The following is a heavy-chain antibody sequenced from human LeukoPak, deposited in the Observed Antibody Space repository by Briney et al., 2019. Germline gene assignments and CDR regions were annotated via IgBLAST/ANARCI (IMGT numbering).Heavy chain of an antibody. J-gene: IGHJ4*02. CDR2: ISSSGSTI. V-gene: IGHV3-11*04. CDR3: AGLRTCGGSCYHFDY. D-gene: IGHD2-15*01. Sequence: PGGSLRLSCAASGFTFSDYYMSWIRQAPGKGLEWVSYISSSGSTIYYADSVKGRFTISRDNAKNSLYLQMNSLRAGDTAVYYCAGLRTCGGSCYHFDYWGQGTLVTVSS. CDR1: GFTFSDYY.